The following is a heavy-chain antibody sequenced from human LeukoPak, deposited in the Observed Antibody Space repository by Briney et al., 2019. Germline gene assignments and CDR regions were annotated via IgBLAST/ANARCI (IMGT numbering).Heavy chain of an antibody. Sequence: GASVKVSCKASGGTFSSYAISWVRQAPGQGLEWMGRIIPILGIANYAQKFQGRVTITADKSTSTAYMELSSLGSEDTAVYYCARGWGSGWYAAPLGAFDIWGQGTMVTVSS. CDR1: GGTFSSYA. J-gene: IGHJ3*02. CDR2: IIPILGIA. CDR3: ARGWGSGWYAAPLGAFDI. V-gene: IGHV1-69*04. D-gene: IGHD6-19*01.